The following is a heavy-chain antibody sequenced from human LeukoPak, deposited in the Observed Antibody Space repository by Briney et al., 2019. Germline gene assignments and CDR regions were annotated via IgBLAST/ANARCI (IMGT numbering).Heavy chain of an antibody. V-gene: IGHV3-48*03. J-gene: IGHJ4*02. CDR3: SRDKPIDH. CDR1: GLTFSSYE. D-gene: IGHD3-16*01. Sequence: GGSLRLSCAAPGLTFSSYEMNWVRQAPGKGLEWISYISSSGSTIHYADSVKGRFTISRDNARNSLYLQMNSLRAEDTAVYYCSRDKPIDHWGQGTLVTVTS. CDR2: ISSSGSTI.